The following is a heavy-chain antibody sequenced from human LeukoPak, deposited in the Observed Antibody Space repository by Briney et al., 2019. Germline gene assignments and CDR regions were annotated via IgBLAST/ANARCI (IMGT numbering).Heavy chain of an antibody. Sequence: PGGSLRLSCAASGFTFSSYWMSWVRQAPGKGLEWVANIKQDGSEKYYVDSVKGRFTISRDNAKNSLYLQMNSLRAEDTALYYCAKGFRVMATTDFDYWGQGTLVTVSS. D-gene: IGHD5-24*01. J-gene: IGHJ4*02. CDR3: AKGFRVMATTDFDY. CDR1: GFTFSSYW. CDR2: IKQDGSEK. V-gene: IGHV3-7*03.